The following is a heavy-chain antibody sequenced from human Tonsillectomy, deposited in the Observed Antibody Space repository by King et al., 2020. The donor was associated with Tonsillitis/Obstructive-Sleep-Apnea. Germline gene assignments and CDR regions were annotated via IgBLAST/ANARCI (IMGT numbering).Heavy chain of an antibody. CDR3: AKGLASGYHWVTFDY. D-gene: IGHD5-12*01. CDR2: ISGSGGST. V-gene: IGHV3-23*04. J-gene: IGHJ4*02. Sequence: VQLVESGGGLVQPGGSLRLACAASGFTFSTYAMSWVRQAPGKGLEWASAISGSGGSTYYAQSVKGRFTVSRDDSNNTLYLQMNSLRAEETAVYYCAKGLASGYHWVTFDYWGQGTLVTVSS. CDR1: GFTFSTYA.